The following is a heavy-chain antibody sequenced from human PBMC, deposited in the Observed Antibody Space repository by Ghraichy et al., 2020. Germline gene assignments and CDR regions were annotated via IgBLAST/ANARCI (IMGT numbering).Heavy chain of an antibody. D-gene: IGHD3-9*01. CDR3: ARETKGGLLTNYYTAHYCMDV. V-gene: IGHV4-39*02. CDR2: IYYSGSA. CDR1: GGSITSGTFY. J-gene: IGHJ6*03. Sequence: SETLSLTCTVSGGSITSGTFYWGWIRQPPGKGLEWIGNIYYSGSAYYNPSLKSRVTMSVDTSKNQFSLKLSSVTAADTAVYYCARETKGGLLTNYYTAHYCMDVWGKGTTVTVSS.